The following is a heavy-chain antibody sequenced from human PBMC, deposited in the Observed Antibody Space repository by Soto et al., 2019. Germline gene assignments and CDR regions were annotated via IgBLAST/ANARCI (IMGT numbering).Heavy chain of an antibody. J-gene: IGHJ4*02. Sequence: GGSLRLSCAASGFSFSDYVMSWVRQAPGKGLEWVSAITGSGGDTYYADSVKGRFTISRDHSKNTLYLQMSSLRAEDTALYYCSKGSASTRRYFFDYWGQGTRVIVSS. V-gene: IGHV3-23*01. CDR2: ITGSGGDT. D-gene: IGHD3-9*01. CDR3: SKGSASTRRYFFDY. CDR1: GFSFSDYV.